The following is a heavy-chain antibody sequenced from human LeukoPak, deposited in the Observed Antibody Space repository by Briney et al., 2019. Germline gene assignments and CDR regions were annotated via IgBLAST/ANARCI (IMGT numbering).Heavy chain of an antibody. CDR2: IYHSGST. Sequence: PSETLSLTCAVSGGSISSSSWGSWVRQPPGKGLEWIGEIYHSGSTNYNPSLKSRVTISVDTSKNQFSLKLSSVTAADTAVYYCARGGIAAADQKHYYFDYWGQGTLVTVSS. D-gene: IGHD6-13*01. CDR1: GGSISSSSW. V-gene: IGHV4-4*02. J-gene: IGHJ4*02. CDR3: ARGGIAAADQKHYYFDY.